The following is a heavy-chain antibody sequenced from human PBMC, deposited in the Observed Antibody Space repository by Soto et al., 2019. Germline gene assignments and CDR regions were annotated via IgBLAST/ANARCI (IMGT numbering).Heavy chain of an antibody. CDR3: AKDRRWLQPRGDNWFDP. J-gene: IGHJ5*02. CDR2: ISYDGSNI. D-gene: IGHD5-12*01. V-gene: IGHV3-30*18. Sequence: PGGSLRLSCAASGFTFSSYGMHWVRQAPGKGLEWVAVISYDGSNIYYADSVKGRFTISRDNSKNTLYLQMNSLRAEDTAVYYCAKDRRWLQPRGDNWFDPWGQGTLVTVS. CDR1: GFTFSSYG.